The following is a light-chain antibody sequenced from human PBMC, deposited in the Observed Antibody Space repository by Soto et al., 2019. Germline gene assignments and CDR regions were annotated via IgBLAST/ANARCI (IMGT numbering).Light chain of an antibody. Sequence: QSALTQPPSASGSPGQSVTISCTGTSSDVGGYNFVSWDQQHPGKAPKLMIYEVTKRPSGVPDRFSGSKSGNTASLTVSGLQAEDEADYYCSSYAGSNNVVFGRGTKLTDL. V-gene: IGLV2-8*01. J-gene: IGLJ2*01. CDR2: EVT. CDR1: SSDVGGYNF. CDR3: SSYAGSNNVV.